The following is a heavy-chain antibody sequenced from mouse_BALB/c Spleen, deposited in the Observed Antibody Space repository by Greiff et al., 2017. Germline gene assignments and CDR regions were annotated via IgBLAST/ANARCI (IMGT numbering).Heavy chain of an antibody. CDR2: IYPGDGDT. CDR3: ARLLRYDSFAY. J-gene: IGHJ3*01. CDR1: GYAFSSYW. D-gene: IGHD2-12*01. Sequence: QVQLKQSGAELVRPGSSVKISCKASGYAFSSYWMNWVKQRPGQGLEWIGQIYPGDGDTNYNGKFKGKATLTADKSSSTAYMQLSSLTSEDSAVYFCARLLRYDSFAYWGQGTLVTVSA. V-gene: IGHV1-80*01.